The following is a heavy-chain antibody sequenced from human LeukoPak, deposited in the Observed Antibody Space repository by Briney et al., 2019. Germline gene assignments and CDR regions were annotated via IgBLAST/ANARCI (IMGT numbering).Heavy chain of an antibody. J-gene: IGHJ5*02. CDR2: IGGSAASSK. D-gene: IGHD1-14*01. CDR1: GFTFSSYT. V-gene: IGHV3-23*01. Sequence: PGGSLRLSCTASGFTFSSYTMTWVRQAPGKGLEWVSGIGGSAASSKHYAESVMGRFTISRDNSKNTLYLEMNSLRVDDTAVYYCANKPAGFDPWGQGTLVTVSS. CDR3: ANKPAGFDP.